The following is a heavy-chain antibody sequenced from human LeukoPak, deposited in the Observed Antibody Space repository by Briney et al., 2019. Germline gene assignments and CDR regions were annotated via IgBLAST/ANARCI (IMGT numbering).Heavy chain of an antibody. CDR1: GFTFNTYD. V-gene: IGHV3-64*01. D-gene: IGHD5-12*01. J-gene: IGHJ4*02. Sequence: GGSLRLSCAASGFTFNTYDMHWVRQAPGKGLEYVSAINSNGDMKYYATSVKGRFTISRDNSKNTLYLQMGSLRAEDVAVYYCASANGGYEYWGQGTLVSVSS. CDR3: ASANGGYEY. CDR2: INSNGDMK.